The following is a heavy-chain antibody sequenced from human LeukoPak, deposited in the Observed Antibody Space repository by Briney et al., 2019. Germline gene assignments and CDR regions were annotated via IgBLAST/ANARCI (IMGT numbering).Heavy chain of an antibody. J-gene: IGHJ3*02. Sequence: SVKLSCNACRRTFISYAISWVRQAPGQGLEWMGRIIPIFGTANYAQQSQGRVTTTTDESTSTAYMELSSLRSEDTAVYYCARDHLPLAYYDRLDAFDIWGQGTMVTVSS. CDR2: IIPIFGTA. CDR3: ARDHLPLAYYDRLDAFDI. CDR1: RRTFISYA. D-gene: IGHD3-22*01. V-gene: IGHV1-69*05.